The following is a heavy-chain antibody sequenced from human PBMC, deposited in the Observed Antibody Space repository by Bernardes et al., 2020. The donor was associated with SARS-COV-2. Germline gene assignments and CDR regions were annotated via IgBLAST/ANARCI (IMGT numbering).Heavy chain of an antibody. CDR2: ISTGGSTK. V-gene: IGHV3-48*01. CDR1: GFTFSSSV. J-gene: IGHJ6*02. Sequence: GGSLRLSCAASGFTFSSSVMNWVRQAPGKGLEWVSYISTGGSTKYYADSVKGRFTISRDNSKNTLYLQMNSLRAEDTAVYYCAKDRGIAPASGMDVWGQGTTVTVSS. CDR3: AKDRGIAPASGMDV. D-gene: IGHD2-15*01.